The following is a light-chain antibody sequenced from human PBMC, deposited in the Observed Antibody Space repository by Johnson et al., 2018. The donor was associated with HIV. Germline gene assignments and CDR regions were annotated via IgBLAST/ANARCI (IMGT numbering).Light chain of an antibody. V-gene: IGLV1-51*01. CDR3: GTWDSSLSAAGV. CDR1: SSNIESNS. Sequence: QSVLSQPPSVSAAPGQKVTISCSGNSSNIESNSVSWYQQLPGTAPKLLIFENNKRPSGIPDRFSGSKSGTSATLGITGLQTGDEADYYCGTWDSSLSAAGVFGTGTKVTVL. CDR2: ENN. J-gene: IGLJ1*01.